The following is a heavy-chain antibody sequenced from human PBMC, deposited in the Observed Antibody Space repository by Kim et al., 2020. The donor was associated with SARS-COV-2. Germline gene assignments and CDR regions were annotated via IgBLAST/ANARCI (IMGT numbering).Heavy chain of an antibody. CDR2: ISGSGGST. D-gene: IGHD1-7*01. CDR3: AKGGFNWNYELDYYYMDV. V-gene: IGHV3-23*01. CDR1: GFTFSSYA. Sequence: GGSLRLSCAASGFTFSSYAMSWVRQAPGKGLEWVSAISGSGGSTYYADSVKGRFTISRDNSKNTLYLQMNSLRAEDTAVYYCAKGGFNWNYELDYYYMDVWGKGTTVTVSS. J-gene: IGHJ6*03.